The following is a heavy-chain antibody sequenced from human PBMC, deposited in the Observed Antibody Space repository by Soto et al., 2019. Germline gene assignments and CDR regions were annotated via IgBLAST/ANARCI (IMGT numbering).Heavy chain of an antibody. Sequence: QVQLVQSGAEVKKPGSSVKVSCKASGGTFSSYAISWVRQAPGQGLEWMGGIIPIFGTANYAQKFQGRVTITADESTSTAYMELSSLRSEDTAVYYCVRSDRREAARRHLYYYYGMDVWGQGTTVTVSS. CDR2: IIPIFGTA. CDR1: GGTFSSYA. CDR3: VRSDRREAARRHLYYYYGMDV. V-gene: IGHV1-69*01. D-gene: IGHD6-6*01. J-gene: IGHJ6*02.